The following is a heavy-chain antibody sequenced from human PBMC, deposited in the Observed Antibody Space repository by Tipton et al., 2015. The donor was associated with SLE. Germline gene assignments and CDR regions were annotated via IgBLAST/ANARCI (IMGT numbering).Heavy chain of an antibody. Sequence: QLVQSGPEVKKPGASVKVSCRPSGYIFTNNDIIWVRQAPGQGLEWMEWISAYSGNAKLAQKFQDRVTMTTDTSTSTAYLDLMSLRSDDTAVYYFARAALLQGVSLGWGQGTLVTVSS. CDR1: GYIFTNND. CDR3: ARAALLQGVSLG. J-gene: IGHJ4*01. V-gene: IGHV1-18*01. D-gene: IGHD6-25*01. CDR2: ISAYSGNA.